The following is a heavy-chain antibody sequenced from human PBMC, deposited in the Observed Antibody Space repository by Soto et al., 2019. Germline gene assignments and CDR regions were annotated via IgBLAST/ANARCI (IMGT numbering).Heavy chain of an antibody. CDR3: ARMPEGNDGNRDWFDS. D-gene: IGHD1-1*01. CDR1: GGSISSGDYY. Sequence: PSETLSLTCTVSGGSISSGDYYWSWIRQPPGKGLEWIGYIYYSGSTYYNPSLKSRVTISVDTSKNQFSLKLSSVTAADTAVYYCARMPEGNDGNRDWFDSWGQGTLVTVSS. CDR2: IYYSGST. J-gene: IGHJ5*01. V-gene: IGHV4-30-4*01.